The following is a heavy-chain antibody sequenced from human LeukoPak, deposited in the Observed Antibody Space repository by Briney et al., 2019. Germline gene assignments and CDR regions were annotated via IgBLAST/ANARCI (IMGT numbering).Heavy chain of an antibody. CDR2: ISGSGGST. V-gene: IGHV3-23*01. J-gene: IGHJ4*02. D-gene: IGHD3-22*01. CDR3: AKDGGYYDSSGYFDY. Sequence: PGGSLRLSCAASGFTFSSYAMSWVRQAPGKGLEWVSAISGSGGSTYYADSVKGRFTISRDNSKNTLYLQMNSLGAEDTAVYYCAKDGGYYDSSGYFDYWGQGTLVTVSS. CDR1: GFTFSSYA.